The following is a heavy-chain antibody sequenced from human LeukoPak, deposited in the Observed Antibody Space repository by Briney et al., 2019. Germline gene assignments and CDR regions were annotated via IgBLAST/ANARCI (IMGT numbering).Heavy chain of an antibody. V-gene: IGHV3-23*01. J-gene: IGHJ4*02. CDR3: ANQLSSSSHFDY. D-gene: IGHD6-6*01. CDR2: ISDSGGST. Sequence: PGGSLRLSCAASGITFSSYAMSWVRQAPGRGLEWVSAISDSGGSTYYADSVKGRFTISRDNSKSTLYLQMNSLRAEDTAVYYCANQLSSSSHFDYWGQGTLVTVSS. CDR1: GITFSSYA.